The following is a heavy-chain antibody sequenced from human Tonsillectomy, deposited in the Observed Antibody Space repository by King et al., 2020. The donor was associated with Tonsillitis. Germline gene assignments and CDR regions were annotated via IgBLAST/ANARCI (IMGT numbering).Heavy chain of an antibody. Sequence: QLVQSGAEVKKPGASVKVYCKASGYTFTSYDINWVRQATGQGLEWMGWMDPNSGNTVYAQKFQGRVTMTRNTSISTAYMELSSLRSEDTAVYFRARGLELLDYWGQGTLVTVSS. CDR3: ARGLELLDY. D-gene: IGHD1-7*01. V-gene: IGHV1-8*01. CDR2: MDPNSGNT. J-gene: IGHJ4*02. CDR1: GYTFTSYD.